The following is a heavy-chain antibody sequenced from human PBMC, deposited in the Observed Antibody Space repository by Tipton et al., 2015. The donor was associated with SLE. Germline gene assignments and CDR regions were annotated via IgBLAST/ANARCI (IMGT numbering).Heavy chain of an antibody. CDR1: GGSFSGYY. V-gene: IGHV4-34*01. Sequence: TLSLTCAVYGGSFSGYYWSWIRQPPGKGLEWIGESNHSGSTNYNPSLKSRLTISVDTSKNRFSLKLSSVTAADTAVYYCARGTGKFDYWGQGTLVTVSS. CDR2: SNHSGST. D-gene: IGHD7-27*01. CDR3: ARGTGKFDY. J-gene: IGHJ4*02.